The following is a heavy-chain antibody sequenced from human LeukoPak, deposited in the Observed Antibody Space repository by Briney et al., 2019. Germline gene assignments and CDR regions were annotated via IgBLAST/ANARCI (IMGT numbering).Heavy chain of an antibody. Sequence: GGSLRLSCGASGFTSSNYGMLWVRQAPGKGLEWVAFIRYDGNNKLYADSVKGRFTISRDNSKNTLYLHINSLRAEDTAVYYCVKDNPLDYWGQGTLVIVSS. CDR3: VKDNPLDY. D-gene: IGHD1-14*01. CDR2: IRYDGNNK. V-gene: IGHV3-30*02. J-gene: IGHJ4*02. CDR1: GFTSSNYG.